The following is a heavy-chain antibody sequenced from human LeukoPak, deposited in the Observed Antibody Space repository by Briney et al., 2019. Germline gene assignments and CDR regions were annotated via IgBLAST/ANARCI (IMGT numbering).Heavy chain of an antibody. D-gene: IGHD2-21*02. CDR2: ISIYNGNT. J-gene: IGHJ4*02. Sequence: ASVKVSCKASGYTLSNYGVNWVRQAPGQGLEWMGWISIYNGNTNYAQILQGRVTMTTDTSTSTVYMELRSLRSDDTAMYYCASNPRGDSWTFDYWGQGTLVTVSS. CDR3: ASNPRGDSWTFDY. V-gene: IGHV1-18*04. CDR1: GYTLSNYG.